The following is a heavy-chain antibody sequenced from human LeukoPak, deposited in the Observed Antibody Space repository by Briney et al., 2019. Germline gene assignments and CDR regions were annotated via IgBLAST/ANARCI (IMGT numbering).Heavy chain of an antibody. J-gene: IGHJ4*02. CDR2: ISSSSSYI. Sequence: PGGSLRLSCAASGFTFSSYSMNWVRQAPGKGPEWVSSISSSSSYIYYADSVKGRFTISRDNAKNSLYLQMNSLRAEDTAVYYCARDLYHDYVWGSYRYFDYWGQGTLVTVSS. D-gene: IGHD3-16*02. V-gene: IGHV3-21*01. CDR3: ARDLYHDYVWGSYRYFDY. CDR1: GFTFSSYS.